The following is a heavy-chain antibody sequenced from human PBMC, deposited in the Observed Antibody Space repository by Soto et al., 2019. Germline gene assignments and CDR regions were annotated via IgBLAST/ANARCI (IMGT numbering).Heavy chain of an antibody. CDR3: ASPKIAFYNWFDP. V-gene: IGHV4-39*01. J-gene: IGHJ5*02. CDR2: IYYSGST. Sequence: QLQLQESGPGLVKPSETLSLTCPVSGGSISSSSYYWGWIRQPPGKGLEWIGSIYYSGSTYYNPSLKSRVTISVDTSKNQFSLKLSSVTAADTAVYYCASPKIAFYNWFDPWGQGTLVTVSS. D-gene: IGHD3-3*02. CDR1: GGSISSSSYY.